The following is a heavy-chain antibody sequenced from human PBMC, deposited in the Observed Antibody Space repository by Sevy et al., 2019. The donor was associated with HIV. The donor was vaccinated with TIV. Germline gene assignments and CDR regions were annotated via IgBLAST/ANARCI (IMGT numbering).Heavy chain of an antibody. CDR1: GFNFASYD. Sequence: ASVQVSCKASGFNFASYDIYWVRQATGQGLEWMGWMNTNTGNTGFGQKFQGRVTMTRNTSITTAYMELSNLRSEDTAVYYCARVSGWHLRYGMDVWGQGTTVTVSS. V-gene: IGHV1-8*02. CDR2: MNTNTGNT. J-gene: IGHJ6*02. CDR3: ARVSGWHLRYGMDV. D-gene: IGHD6-19*01.